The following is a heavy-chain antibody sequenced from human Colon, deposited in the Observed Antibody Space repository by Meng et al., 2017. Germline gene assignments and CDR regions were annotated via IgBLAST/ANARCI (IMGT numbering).Heavy chain of an antibody. CDR2: IKKDGSDT. CDR3: GGGTGWIFDF. Sequence: GESLQISCAASGLPFSNYCMTWVRQAPVKGLEWVAHIKKDGSDTKYVESVKGRFTISRDNAKNSLFLQLSSLRAENTAVYYCGGGTGWIFDFWGQGTLVTVSS. CDR1: GLPFSNYC. D-gene: IGHD6-19*01. J-gene: IGHJ4*02. V-gene: IGHV3-7*01.